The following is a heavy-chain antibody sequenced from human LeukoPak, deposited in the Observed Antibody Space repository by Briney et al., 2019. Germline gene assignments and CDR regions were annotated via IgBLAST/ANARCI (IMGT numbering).Heavy chain of an antibody. CDR2: FDPEDGET. D-gene: IGHD5-18*01. Sequence: ASVKVSCKVSGYTLTELSVHWVRQAPGKGLEWMGGFDPEDGETIYAQKFQGRVTMTEDTSTDTAYMELSSLRSEDTAVYYCATPSPDVDTAMVNFDYWGQGTLVTVSS. V-gene: IGHV1-24*01. J-gene: IGHJ4*02. CDR3: ATPSPDVDTAMVNFDY. CDR1: GYTLTELS.